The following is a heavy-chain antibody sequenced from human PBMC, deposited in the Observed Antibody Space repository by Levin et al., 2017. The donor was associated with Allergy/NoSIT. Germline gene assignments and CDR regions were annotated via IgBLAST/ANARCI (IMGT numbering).Heavy chain of an antibody. Sequence: GGSLRLSCAASGFTFSSYSMNWVRQAPGKGLEWVSSISSSSSYIYYADSVKGRFTISRDNAKNSLYLQMNSLRAEDTAVYYCARVVAAAPTIPYYYYMDVWGKGTTVTVSS. J-gene: IGHJ6*03. CDR3: ARVVAAAPTIPYYYYMDV. CDR1: GFTFSSYS. V-gene: IGHV3-21*01. CDR2: ISSSSSYI. D-gene: IGHD6-13*01.